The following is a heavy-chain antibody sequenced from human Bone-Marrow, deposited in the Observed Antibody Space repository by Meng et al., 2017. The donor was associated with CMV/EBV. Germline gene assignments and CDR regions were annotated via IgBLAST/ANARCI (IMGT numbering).Heavy chain of an antibody. J-gene: IGHJ3*02. V-gene: IGHV5-51*01. CDR2: IYPGDSDT. D-gene: IGHD6-13*01. CDR1: GYSFTSYW. Sequence: GESLKISCKGSGYSFTSYWIGWVRQMPGKGLVWMGIIYPGDSDTIYSPSFHGQVTISADKSISTANLQWSSLKASDTAMYYCARPRYSSSWTDAFDIWGQGTMVTVSS. CDR3: ARPRYSSSWTDAFDI.